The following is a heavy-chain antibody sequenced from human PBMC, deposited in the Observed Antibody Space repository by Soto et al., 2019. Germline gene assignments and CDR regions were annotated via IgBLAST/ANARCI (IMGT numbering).Heavy chain of an antibody. CDR2: IIPMFGTA. Sequence: QVQLVQSGAEVKKPESSVKVSCKAPGGTFSTYAISWVRQAPGQGLEWMGGIIPMFGTANYAQRFQDRVTXTXYESTTKVYMELSSLRSEDTAVYFCASGIQLWLRRINNGYSGWGQGTLVTVSS. J-gene: IGHJ4*02. V-gene: IGHV1-69*05. D-gene: IGHD5-18*01. CDR3: ASGIQLWLRRINNGYSG. CDR1: GGTFSTYA.